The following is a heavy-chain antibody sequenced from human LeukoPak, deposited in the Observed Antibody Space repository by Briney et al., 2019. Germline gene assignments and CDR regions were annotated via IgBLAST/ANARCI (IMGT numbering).Heavy chain of an antibody. CDR1: GDSINYYY. CDR2: IHYTGTT. J-gene: IGHJ6*02. V-gene: IGHV4-59*08. CDR3: ASRSWGHNGSNEDYHYYYGMDV. D-gene: IGHD7-27*01. Sequence: PSETLSLTCTVSGDSINYYYWSWIRQAPGKGLEWIGYIHYTGTTNYNPSLKSRLTISAATSNSLDSLKLSSVTAADTTVYYYASRSWGHNGSNEDYHYYYGMDVWGQGTTVTVSS.